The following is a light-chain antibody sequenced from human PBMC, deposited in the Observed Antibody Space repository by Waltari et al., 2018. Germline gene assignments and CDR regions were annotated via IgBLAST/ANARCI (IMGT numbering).Light chain of an antibody. V-gene: IGLV5-45*01. Sequence: QAVLTQPASLSASPGASASLTCPLRRDNNVGTYKIYWYQQRPGSPPQFLVKYKPDSGTQLGSGVPSRFSGSKDTSANAGILLISGLQSEDEADYYCMILYNNAVVFGGGTKVTVL. CDR1: RDNNVGTYK. CDR2: YKPDSGT. CDR3: MILYNNAVV. J-gene: IGLJ3*02.